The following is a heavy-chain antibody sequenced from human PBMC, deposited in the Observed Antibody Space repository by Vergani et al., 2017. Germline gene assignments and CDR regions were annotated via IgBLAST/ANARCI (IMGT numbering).Heavy chain of an antibody. CDR3: ARDEPLIAAAGTIPPRYYYYMDV. V-gene: IGHV3-30-3*01. CDR2: ISSDGSNK. D-gene: IGHD6-13*01. Sequence: QVQLVESGGGVVQPGRSLRLSCAASGFTFSSYAMHWVRQAPGKGLEWVAVISSDGSNKYYADSVKGRFTISRDNSKNTLYLQMNSLRAEDTAVYYCARDEPLIAAAGTIPPRYYYYMDVWGKGTTVTVSS. J-gene: IGHJ6*03. CDR1: GFTFSSYA.